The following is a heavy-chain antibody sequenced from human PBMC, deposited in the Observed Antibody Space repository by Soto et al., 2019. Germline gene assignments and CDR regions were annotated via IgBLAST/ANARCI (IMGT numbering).Heavy chain of an antibody. CDR1: GYTFTGYY. V-gene: IGHV1-2*04. J-gene: IGHJ5*02. D-gene: IGHD4-17*01. Sequence: ASVKVSCKASGYTFTGYYMHWVRQAPGQGLEWMGWINPNSGGTNYAQKFQGWVTMTRDTSISTAYMELSRLRSDDTAVYYCARAETTVEERGNWFDPWGQGTLVTVSS. CDR2: INPNSGGT. CDR3: ARAETTVEERGNWFDP.